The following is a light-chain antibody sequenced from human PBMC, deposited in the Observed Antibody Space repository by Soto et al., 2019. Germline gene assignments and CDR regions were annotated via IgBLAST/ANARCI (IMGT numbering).Light chain of an antibody. CDR1: QSVSSSY. Sequence: EIVLTQSPGTLSLSPGERATLSCRASQSVSSSYLAWYQQKPGQAPRLLIYGASSRATGIPDRFSGSGSGTHFTLTISRLEPEDFAVYSFQQYGSSPLTFGGGTKVEIK. J-gene: IGKJ4*01. CDR2: GAS. CDR3: QQYGSSPLT. V-gene: IGKV3-20*01.